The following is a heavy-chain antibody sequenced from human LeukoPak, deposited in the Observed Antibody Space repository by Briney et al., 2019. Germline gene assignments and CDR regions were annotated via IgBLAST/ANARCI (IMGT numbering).Heavy chain of an antibody. CDR3: ARAVYGSGSYAGGY. D-gene: IGHD3-10*01. Sequence: ASVKVSCKASGYTFTSYGISWVRQAPGQGLEWMGWISAYNGNTNYAQKLQGRVTMTTDTSTSTAYMELRSLRSDDTAVYYCARAVYGSGSYAGGYWGQGTLVTVSS. CDR2: ISAYNGNT. J-gene: IGHJ4*02. CDR1: GYTFTSYG. V-gene: IGHV1-18*01.